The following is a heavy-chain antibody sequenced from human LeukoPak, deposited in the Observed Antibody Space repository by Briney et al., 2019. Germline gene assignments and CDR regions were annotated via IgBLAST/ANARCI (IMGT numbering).Heavy chain of an antibody. D-gene: IGHD2-15*01. CDR3: ARVRDFGVVVAAPVVAFDI. CDR2: ISTSSIYK. V-gene: IGHV3-21*04. J-gene: IGHJ3*02. Sequence: GGALRLSCAASGFTFSSYEMNWVGQAPGKGLEGVSSISTSSIYKYYADSVKGGFTISREKAKKSLYLQMNSQRADDTAVYYCARVRDFGVVVAAPVVAFDIWGQGTMVTVSS. CDR1: GFTFSSYE.